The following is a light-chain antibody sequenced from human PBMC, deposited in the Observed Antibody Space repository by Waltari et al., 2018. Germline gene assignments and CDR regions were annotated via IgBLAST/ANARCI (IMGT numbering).Light chain of an antibody. CDR2: DTF. J-gene: IGLJ3*02. V-gene: IGLV7-46*01. Sequence: QAVVTQEPSLTLSPGGTVTLTCGSSTGAVTYGHYPYWFQQKPGQAPRTLIYDTFNRYSWAPGRFSGFLLGDKAALTLSGAQPEDEAEYFCCRFYSGLRGVFGGGTKLTVL. CDR3: CRFYSGLRGV. CDR1: TGAVTYGHY.